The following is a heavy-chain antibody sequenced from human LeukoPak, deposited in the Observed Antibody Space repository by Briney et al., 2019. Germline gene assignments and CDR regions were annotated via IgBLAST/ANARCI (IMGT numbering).Heavy chain of an antibody. J-gene: IGHJ3*01. CDR1: GFTFRDSA. CDR3: AKDIQLST. CDR2: ISYSGGNA. V-gene: IGHV3-23*01. D-gene: IGHD3-16*02. Sequence: GGSLRLSCAASGFTFRDSAMTWVRHVPGKGLEWVSLISYSGGNAYYADSVKGRFTISRDDSENTLSLQMNSLRVEDTARYYCAKDIQLSTWGLGTMVTVSS.